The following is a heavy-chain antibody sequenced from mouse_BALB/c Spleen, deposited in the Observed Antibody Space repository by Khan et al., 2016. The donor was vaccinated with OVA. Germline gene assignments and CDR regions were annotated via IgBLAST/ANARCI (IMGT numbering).Heavy chain of an antibody. CDR1: GFTFSTYG. Sequence: EVQLLEPGGDLVKPGGSLRLSCAASGFTFSTYGMSWVRQFPDKRLEWVATINSDGYYTYYPDTLKGRFTISRNNAENTLYLQMSSLKSEDTAIYYCARHLTGSFAYWGHGTLVTVSA. CDR2: INSDGYYT. J-gene: IGHJ3*01. D-gene: IGHD4-1*01. CDR3: ARHLTGSFAY. V-gene: IGHV5-6*01.